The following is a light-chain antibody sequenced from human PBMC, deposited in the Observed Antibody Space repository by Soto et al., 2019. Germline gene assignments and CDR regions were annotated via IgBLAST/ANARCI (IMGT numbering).Light chain of an antibody. CDR1: QSFNGW. Sequence: DIQLTQSPSTLSASVGDRVTITCRASQSFNGWLAWYQQTAGKAPNLLISKSSTLQSGVPSRFSGSGSGTIFTPTISSLQPDDFATYCCQQYKNDPHTFGQGTKLEIK. J-gene: IGKJ2*01. CDR3: QQYKNDPHT. CDR2: KSS. V-gene: IGKV1-5*03.